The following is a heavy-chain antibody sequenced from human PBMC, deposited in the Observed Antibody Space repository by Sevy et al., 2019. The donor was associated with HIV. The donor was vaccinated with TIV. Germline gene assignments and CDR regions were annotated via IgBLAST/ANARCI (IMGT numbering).Heavy chain of an antibody. CDR2: ITSKGGRS. CDR1: GFTFRNYA. CDR3: AKPYCFDSNGLARVDY. D-gene: IGHD2-21*01. J-gene: IGHJ4*02. Sequence: GGSLRLSCAASGFTFRNYAMNWVRQAPGKGPEWLSVITSKGGRSYYADSVKGRFTISRDNSKNTVYLQMDSLRADDTVIYLCAKPYCFDSNGLARVDYWGQGTLVTVSS. V-gene: IGHV3-23*01.